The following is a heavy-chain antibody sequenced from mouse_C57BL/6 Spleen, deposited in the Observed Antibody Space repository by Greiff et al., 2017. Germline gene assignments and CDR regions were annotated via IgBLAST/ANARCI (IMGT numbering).Heavy chain of an antibody. V-gene: IGHV2-5*01. CDR1: GFSLTSYG. J-gene: IGHJ2*01. Sequence: VKLMESGPGLVQPSQSLSITCTVSGFSLTSYGVNWVRQSPGKGLEWLGVIWRGGSTDYNAAFMSRLSITKDNSKSQVFFKMNILQSDDTAIYYCAKNSYGNYGYFDYWGQGTTLTVSS. CDR2: IWRGGST. D-gene: IGHD2-1*01. CDR3: AKNSYGNYGYFDY.